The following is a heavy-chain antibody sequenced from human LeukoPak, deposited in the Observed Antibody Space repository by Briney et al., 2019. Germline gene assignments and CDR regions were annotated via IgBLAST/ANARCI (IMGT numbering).Heavy chain of an antibody. CDR1: GGSISSYY. CDR2: IYSGGST. J-gene: IGHJ4*02. D-gene: IGHD1-26*01. V-gene: IGHV4-4*07. Sequence: SETLSLTCTVSGGSISSYYWSWIRRPAGKGLGWIVRIYSGGSTNYNPSLKSRVTMSVDSSNNQFSLKLSSVTAADTAVFYCARENTGSYREFDYWGQGTLVTVSS. CDR3: ARENTGSYREFDY.